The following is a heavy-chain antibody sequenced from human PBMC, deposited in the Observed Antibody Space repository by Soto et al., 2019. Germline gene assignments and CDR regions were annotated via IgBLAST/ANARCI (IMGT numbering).Heavy chain of an antibody. J-gene: IGHJ3*01. CDR1: GFTFDNYV. CDR2: ITGSGRNT. V-gene: IGHV3-23*01. D-gene: IGHD3-10*01. Sequence: GWSLRLSCAASGFTFDNYVMTWVRQAPGKGLEWVSSITGSGRNTYYADSVKGRFTISRDNSKNTLHLQMSSLRAEDTAIYYCEKKQNLPYDRSTYYYAACDVWGQGTMVTVSS. CDR3: EKKQNLPYDRSTYYYAACDV.